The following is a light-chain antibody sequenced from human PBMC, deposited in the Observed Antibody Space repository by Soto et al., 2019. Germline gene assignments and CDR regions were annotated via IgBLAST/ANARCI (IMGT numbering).Light chain of an antibody. V-gene: IGKV3-20*01. CDR2: GTS. Sequence: EVVLTQSPGTLSLSPGERATLSCRTSQSISSTYLAWYQQKPGQAPRLLMSGTSRRATGIPDRFSGSGSGTDFTLFISRLEPEDFAVYYCQHYGDSPPFTFGPGTKVDVK. CDR1: QSISSTY. J-gene: IGKJ3*01. CDR3: QHYGDSPPFT.